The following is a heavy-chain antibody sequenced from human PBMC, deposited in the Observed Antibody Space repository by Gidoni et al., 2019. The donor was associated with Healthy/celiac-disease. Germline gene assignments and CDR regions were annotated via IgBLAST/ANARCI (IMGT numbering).Heavy chain of an antibody. D-gene: IGHD2-21*01. CDR3: ARDSTLSYCGGDCYSGGAFDI. Sequence: QVQLVESGGGVVQPGRSLRLSCAASGFTFSSYAMPWVRQAPGKGLEWVAVISYDGSNKYYADSVKGRFTISRDNSKNTLYLQMNSLRAEDTAVYYCARDSTLSYCGGDCYSGGAFDIWGQGTMVTVSS. J-gene: IGHJ3*02. CDR1: GFTFSSYA. CDR2: ISYDGSNK. V-gene: IGHV3-30-3*01.